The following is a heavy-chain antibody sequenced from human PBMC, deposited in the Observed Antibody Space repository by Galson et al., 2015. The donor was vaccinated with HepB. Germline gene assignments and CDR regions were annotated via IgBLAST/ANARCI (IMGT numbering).Heavy chain of an antibody. V-gene: IGHV3-23*01. CDR3: AKGSSGWYGGFDY. CDR1: GFTFSSYA. CDR2: ISGSGGST. Sequence: SLRLSCAASGFTFSSYAMSWVRQAPGKGLEWVSAISGSGGSTYYADSVKGRFTISRDNSKNTLYLQMNSLRAEDTAVYYCAKGSSGWYGGFDYWGQGTLVTVSS. D-gene: IGHD6-13*01. J-gene: IGHJ4*02.